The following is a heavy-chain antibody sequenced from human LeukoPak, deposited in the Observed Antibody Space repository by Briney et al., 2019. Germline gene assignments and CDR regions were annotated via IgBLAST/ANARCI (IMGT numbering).Heavy chain of an antibody. J-gene: IGHJ4*02. CDR1: GFTFSSYA. V-gene: IGHV3-23*01. Sequence: GGSLRLSCAASGFTFSSYAMSWVRQAPGKGLEWVSGISGSGGSTYYADSVKGRFTISRDNAKNSLYLQMNSLRDEDTAVYYCASSRQVDSWGQGTLVTVSS. CDR2: ISGSGGST. CDR3: ASSRQVDS.